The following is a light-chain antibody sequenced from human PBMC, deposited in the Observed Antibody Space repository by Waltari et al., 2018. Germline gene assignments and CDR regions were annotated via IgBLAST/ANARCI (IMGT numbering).Light chain of an antibody. CDR2: DVS. J-gene: IGLJ3*02. V-gene: IGLV2-14*01. Sequence: QSALTQPASVSGSPGQSITIPCTATSSDVGRYNHLSWYQQHPGKAPKLMLYDVSNRPSGVSNRFSGSKSGNTASLTISGLQAEDEADYYCSSYTSSSTLVFGGGTKLTVL. CDR1: SSDVGRYNH. CDR3: SSYTSSSTLV.